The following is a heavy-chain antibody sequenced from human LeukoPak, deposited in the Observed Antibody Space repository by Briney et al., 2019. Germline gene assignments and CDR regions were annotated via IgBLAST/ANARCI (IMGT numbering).Heavy chain of an antibody. J-gene: IGHJ4*02. CDR3: AKDGRPLLWFGELFGYFDF. CDR2: ISYDGSNK. CDR1: GFTFSSYG. V-gene: IGHV3-30*18. Sequence: GGSLRLSCAASGFTFSSYGMHWVRQAPGKGLEWVAVISYDGSNKYYADSVKGRFTISRDNSKNTVYLQMNSLRAEDTAVYYCAKDGRPLLWFGELFGYFDFWGQGTLVTVSS. D-gene: IGHD3-10*01.